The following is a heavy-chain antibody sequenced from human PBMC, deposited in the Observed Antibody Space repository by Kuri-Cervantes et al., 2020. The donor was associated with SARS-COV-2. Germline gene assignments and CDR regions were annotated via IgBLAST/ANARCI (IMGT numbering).Heavy chain of an antibody. CDR1: GYTFTSYY. CDR3: ARTLPRKRFLEWLPPGHYYYYMDV. D-gene: IGHD3-3*01. CDR2: INPSGGST. Sequence: GGSLRLSCKASGYTFTSYYMHWVRQAPGQGLEWMGIINPSGGSTSYAQKFQGRVTMTRDTSTSTVYMELSSLRSEDTAVYYCARTLPRKRFLEWLPPGHYYYYMDVWGKGTTVTVSS. J-gene: IGHJ6*03. V-gene: IGHV1-46*01.